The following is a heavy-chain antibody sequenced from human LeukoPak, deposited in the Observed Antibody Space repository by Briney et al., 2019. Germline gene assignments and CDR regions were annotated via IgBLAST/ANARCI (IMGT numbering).Heavy chain of an antibody. Sequence: GESLKISCQGSGYIFTTYWVGWVRQMPGKGLEWMGMIYPGDSDTLYSPSFQGQVTISADKSISTAYLPWSSLNASDTAIYDWSRHECGSNSRKLDYWGQGTLVTVSS. CDR2: IYPGDSDT. V-gene: IGHV5-51*01. D-gene: IGHD6-6*01. CDR1: GYIFTTYW. CDR3: SRHECGSNSRKLDY. J-gene: IGHJ4*02.